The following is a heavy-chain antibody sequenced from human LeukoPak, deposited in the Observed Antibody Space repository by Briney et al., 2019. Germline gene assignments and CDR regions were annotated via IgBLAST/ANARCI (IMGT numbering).Heavy chain of an antibody. CDR3: AKSAGVATIYFDS. CDR2: IGSDYDR. V-gene: IGHV3-23*01. Sequence: GGSLRLSCTASGFALGSYAMAWVRQAPGKGLEGVAAIGSDYDRVHEDSVKGRFTISRDNSKSTLYLQMDNLRAEDTAVYFCAKSAGVATIYFDSWGQGALVTVSS. J-gene: IGHJ4*02. D-gene: IGHD5-12*01. CDR1: GFALGSYA.